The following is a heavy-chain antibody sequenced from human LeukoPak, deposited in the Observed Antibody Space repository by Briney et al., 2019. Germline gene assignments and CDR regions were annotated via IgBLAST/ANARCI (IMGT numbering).Heavy chain of an antibody. J-gene: IGHJ4*02. V-gene: IGHV3-11*01. CDR2: TNSTGSTI. D-gene: IGHD5-12*01. CDR3: ARARGPGKRGYENGFAY. Sequence: PGGSLRLSSAASGFTFNDFYVSWIRQPPGKGLEWRSHTNSTGSTIYYADSVKGRFTTSRDNGSNSVYLEMNIRRVEDTAVYYCARARGPGKRGYENGFAYWGQGSLVTVSS. CDR1: GFTFNDFY.